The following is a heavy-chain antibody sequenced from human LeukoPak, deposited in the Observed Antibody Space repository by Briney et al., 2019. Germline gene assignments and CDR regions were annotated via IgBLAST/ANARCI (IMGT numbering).Heavy chain of an antibody. CDR3: VRHDGRGGNTMGALDS. J-gene: IGHJ4*02. CDR1: GDSFTSSSHH. V-gene: IGHV4-39*01. Sequence: SETLSLTCTVSGDSFTSSSHHWGWIRQSPGKGLEWIGSLYSGRTTYYNPTLNSRVAISLVTSKNQFSLQLNSVTAADTAIYYCVRHDGRGGNTMGALDSWGQGSLVTVSS. CDR2: LYSGRTT. D-gene: IGHD3-3*01.